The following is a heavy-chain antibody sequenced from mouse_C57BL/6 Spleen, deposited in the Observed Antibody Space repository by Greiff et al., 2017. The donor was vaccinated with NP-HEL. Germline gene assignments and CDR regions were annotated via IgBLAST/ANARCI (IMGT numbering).Heavy chain of an antibody. CDR2: INPSSGYT. D-gene: IGHD2-5*01. Sequence: VQLQQSGAELARPGASVKMSCKASGYTFTSYTMHWVKQRPGQGLEWIGYINPSSGYTKYNQKFKDKATLTADKSSSTAYMQLSSLTSEASAVYYCAPDSNYFAYWGQGTLVTVSA. J-gene: IGHJ3*01. CDR3: APDSNYFAY. V-gene: IGHV1-4*01. CDR1: GYTFTSYT.